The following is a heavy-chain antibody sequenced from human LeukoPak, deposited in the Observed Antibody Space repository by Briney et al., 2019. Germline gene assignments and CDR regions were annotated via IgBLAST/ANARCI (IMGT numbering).Heavy chain of an antibody. CDR2: IYTSGST. J-gene: IGHJ5*02. V-gene: IGHV4-4*07. CDR3: ASSPAVTLGNWFDP. D-gene: IGHD5-18*01. CDR1: GGSISSYY. Sequence: KPSETLSLTFTVSGGSISSYYWSWIRQPAGKGLEWIGRIYTSGSTNYNPSLKSRVTMSVDTSKNQFSLKLSSVTAADTAVYYCASSPAVTLGNWFDPWGQGTLVTVSS.